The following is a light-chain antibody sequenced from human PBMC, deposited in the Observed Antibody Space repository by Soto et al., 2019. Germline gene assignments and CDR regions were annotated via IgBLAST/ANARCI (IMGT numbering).Light chain of an antibody. CDR2: GNS. CDR3: QSYDSSLSGFG. Sequence: QSVLTQPPSVSGAPGQWVTISCTGSSSNIGAGYDVHWYQQLPGTAPKLLIYGNSNRPSGVPDRFSGSKSGTSASLAITGLQAEDEADYDCQSYDSSLSGFGFGTGTKV. J-gene: IGLJ1*01. CDR1: SSNIGAGYD. V-gene: IGLV1-40*01.